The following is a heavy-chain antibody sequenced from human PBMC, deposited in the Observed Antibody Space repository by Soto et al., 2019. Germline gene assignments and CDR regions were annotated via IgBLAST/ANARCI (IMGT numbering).Heavy chain of an antibody. J-gene: IGHJ5*02. D-gene: IGHD3-9*01. Sequence: GEALNISCKGSGYSFTSYWIGWVRQMPGKGLEWMGIIYPGDSDTRYSPSFQGQVTISADKSISTAYLQWSRLKAADTAMYYCERTYYDILTKGRGNNWFDPWGQATLVTVSS. CDR1: GYSFTSYW. CDR2: IYPGDSDT. CDR3: ERTYYDILTKGRGNNWFDP. V-gene: IGHV5-51*01.